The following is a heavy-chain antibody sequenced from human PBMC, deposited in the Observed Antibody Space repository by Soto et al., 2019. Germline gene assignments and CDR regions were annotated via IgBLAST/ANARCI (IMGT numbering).Heavy chain of an antibody. J-gene: IGHJ4*02. V-gene: IGHV4-39*07. CDR3: ARSRGDFWSGYPYPLDY. CDR2: ISYSGST. Sequence: SETLSLTCTVSGGSIYSSPYDWGWIRKSPGRGLEWIASISYSGSTYYNPSLKSRVTISVDTSKNQFSLKLSSVTAADTAVYYCARSRGDFWSGYPYPLDYWGQGTLVTVSS. CDR1: GGSIYSSPYD. D-gene: IGHD3-3*01.